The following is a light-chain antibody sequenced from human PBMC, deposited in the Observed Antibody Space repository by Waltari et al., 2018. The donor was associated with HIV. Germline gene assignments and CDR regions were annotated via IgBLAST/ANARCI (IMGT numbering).Light chain of an antibody. Sequence: QSVVTQPPSASGTPGQRVTISCSGSRSNIGGDTVNWYQHLPGPAPKLLIYRVDKRPSGVPDRFSGSKSGTSASLAISGLQSEDEADYFCAAWDDSLSAVVFGGGTKLTVL. V-gene: IGLV1-44*01. CDR3: AAWDDSLSAVV. J-gene: IGLJ2*01. CDR1: RSNIGGDT. CDR2: RVD.